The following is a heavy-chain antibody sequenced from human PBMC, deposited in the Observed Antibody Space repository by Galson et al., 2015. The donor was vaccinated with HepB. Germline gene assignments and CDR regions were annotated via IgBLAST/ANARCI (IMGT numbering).Heavy chain of an antibody. V-gene: IGHV1-2*06. CDR1: GGTFSSYA. CDR2: INHNSGGT. D-gene: IGHD1-26*01. CDR3: ASYPPPSGDYYYMDV. Sequence: SVKVSCKASGGTFSSYAISWVRQAPGQGLEWMGRINHNSGGTYYAHKFQGRVTMTRDTTISTAYMELSRLRSDDTAVYYCASYPPPSGDYYYMDVWGKGTTVTVSS. J-gene: IGHJ6*03.